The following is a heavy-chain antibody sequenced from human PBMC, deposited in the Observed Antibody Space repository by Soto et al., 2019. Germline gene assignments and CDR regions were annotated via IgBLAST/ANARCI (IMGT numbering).Heavy chain of an antibody. V-gene: IGHV3-23*01. CDR2: VSIGGST. CDR3: AKRRGAGGHFDY. D-gene: IGHD2-15*01. J-gene: IGHJ4*02. Sequence: GALRPSCAASVLTFSSYDMGWVRQGPGKGLEWVAVVSIGGSTHYADSVRGRFTTSRDNSKNTLSLQMNSLTAEDTAVYFCAKRRGAGGHFDYWGQGALVTVSS. CDR1: VLTFSSYD.